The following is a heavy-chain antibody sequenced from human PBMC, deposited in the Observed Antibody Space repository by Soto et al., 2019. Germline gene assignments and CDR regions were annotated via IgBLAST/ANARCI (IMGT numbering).Heavy chain of an antibody. D-gene: IGHD2-15*01. CDR2: ISGSGGST. V-gene: IGHV3-23*01. J-gene: IGHJ4*02. Sequence: EVQLLESGGGLVQPGGSLRLSCAASGFTFSSYAMSWVRQAPGKGLEWVSAISGSGGSTYYADSVKGRFTISRDNSKNTLYLQMNSLRAEDTAVYYCAKARGVYCSGGSCYWDYWGQGTLVTVSS. CDR1: GFTFSSYA. CDR3: AKARGVYCSGGSCYWDY.